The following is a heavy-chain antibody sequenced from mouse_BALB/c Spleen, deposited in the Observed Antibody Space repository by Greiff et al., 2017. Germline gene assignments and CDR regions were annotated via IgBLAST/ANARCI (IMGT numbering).Heavy chain of an antibody. CDR2: INPSSGYT. V-gene: IGHV1S26*01. Sequence: VQLQQSGAELVKPGASVKMSCKASGYTFTSYTMHWVKQRPGQGLEWIGYINPSSGYTNYNQKFKDKATLTADKSSSTAYMQLSSLTSEDSAVYYCARSDYFDYWGQGTTLTVSA. CDR1: GYTFTSYT. CDR3: ARSDYFDY. J-gene: IGHJ2*01.